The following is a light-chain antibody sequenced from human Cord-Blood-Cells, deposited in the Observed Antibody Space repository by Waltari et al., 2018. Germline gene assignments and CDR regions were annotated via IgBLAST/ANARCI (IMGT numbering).Light chain of an antibody. CDR3: QQYGSSPT. CDR2: GAS. J-gene: IGKJ1*01. V-gene: IGKV3-20*01. CDR1: QSVSSSY. Sequence: DIVLTQSPGTLSLSPGEIATLSCRASQSVSSSYLAWYQQKPGQAPRPLIYGASSRATGIPDRFSGSGSGTDFTLTISRLEPEDFAVYYCQQYGSSPTFGQGTKVEIK.